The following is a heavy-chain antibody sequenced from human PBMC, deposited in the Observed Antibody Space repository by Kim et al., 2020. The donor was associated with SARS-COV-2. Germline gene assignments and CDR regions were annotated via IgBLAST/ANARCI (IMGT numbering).Heavy chain of an antibody. V-gene: IGHV1-46*01. J-gene: IGHJ4*02. CDR3: ARLGDYDSSGYYRY. D-gene: IGHD3-22*01. Sequence: AQKFQGRVTMTRDTSTSTVYMELSSLRSEDTAVYYCARLGDYDSSGYYRYWGQGTLVTVSS.